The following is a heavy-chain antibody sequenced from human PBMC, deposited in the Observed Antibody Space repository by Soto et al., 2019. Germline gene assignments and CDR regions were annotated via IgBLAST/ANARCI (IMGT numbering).Heavy chain of an antibody. D-gene: IGHD1-26*01. Sequence: PSETLSLTCAVYGGSFSGYYWSWIRQPPGKGLEWIGEINHSGSTNHNPSLKSRVTISVDTSKNQFSLKLSSVTAADTAVYYCARTPVIVGATTADYWGQGTLVTVSS. CDR1: GGSFSGYY. CDR2: INHSGST. J-gene: IGHJ4*02. V-gene: IGHV4-34*01. CDR3: ARTPVIVGATTADY.